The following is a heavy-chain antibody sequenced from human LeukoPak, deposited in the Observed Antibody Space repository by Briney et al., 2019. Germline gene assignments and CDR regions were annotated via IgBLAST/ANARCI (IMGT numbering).Heavy chain of an antibody. J-gene: IGHJ4*02. CDR1: GDSINSINW. CDR2: MYHTGGF. V-gene: IGHV4-4*02. D-gene: IGHD3-9*01. CDR3: VRDAGVLTGYYDY. Sequence: PSGTLSLTCAVSGDSINSINWWSWVRQPPGQGLEWIGEMYHTGGFNYNPSLKSRVTISLDTSKNQFSLKLSSVTAADTAVYYCVRDAGVLTGYYDYWGQGTLVTVSS.